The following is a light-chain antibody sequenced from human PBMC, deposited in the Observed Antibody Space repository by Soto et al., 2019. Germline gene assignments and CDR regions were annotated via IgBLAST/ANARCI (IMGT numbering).Light chain of an antibody. Sequence: EIVMTQSPATLSVSPWERATLSCRTSQSVSSSLAWYQQKPGQAPSLLIYGASTRATGIPARFSGSGSGTEFTLTISSLQSEDFAVYYCQQYRSWPSFGQGTRLEIK. CDR1: QSVSSS. CDR2: GAS. CDR3: QQYRSWPS. V-gene: IGKV3-15*01. J-gene: IGKJ5*01.